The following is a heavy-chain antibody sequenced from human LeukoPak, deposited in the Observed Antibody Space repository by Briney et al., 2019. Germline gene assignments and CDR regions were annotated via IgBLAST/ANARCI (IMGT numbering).Heavy chain of an antibody. J-gene: IGHJ6*03. V-gene: IGHV3-23*01. D-gene: IGHD6-19*01. CDR2: ISGSGGRT. CDR1: GFTFSSYA. CDR3: AKEEMQWLVNYYYMDV. Sequence: PGGSLRLSCAASGFTFSSYAMSWVRQAPGKGLEWVSDISGSGGRTHYAESVKGRFTISRDNSKNTLYLQMNSLRAEDTAVYYCAKEEMQWLVNYYYMDVWGKGTTVTVSS.